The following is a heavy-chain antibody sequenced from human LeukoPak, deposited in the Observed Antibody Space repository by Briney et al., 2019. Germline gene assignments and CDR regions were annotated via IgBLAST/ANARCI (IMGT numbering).Heavy chain of an antibody. D-gene: IGHD6-13*01. CDR1: GYTFTSYG. Sequence: ASVKVSCKASGYTFTSYGVSWVRQAPGQGLEWMGWISTYNGDTNYAQSLQGRVTMTTDTSTSTAYMDLSSLRSEDTAVYYCARPEDGNSSSWYYFDYWGQGTLVTVSS. CDR3: ARPEDGNSSSWYYFDY. V-gene: IGHV1-18*01. J-gene: IGHJ4*02. CDR2: ISTYNGDT.